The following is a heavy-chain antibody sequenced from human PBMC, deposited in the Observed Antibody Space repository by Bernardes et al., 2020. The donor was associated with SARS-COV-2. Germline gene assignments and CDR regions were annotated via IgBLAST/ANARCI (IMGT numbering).Heavy chain of an antibody. D-gene: IGHD3-3*01. CDR2: IKSKTDGGTT. CDR1: GFTFSNAW. J-gene: IGHJ4*02. Sequence: GGSLRLSCAASGFTFSNAWMNWVRQAPGKGLEWVGRIKSKTDGGTTDYAAPVKGRFTISRDDSKNTLYLQMNSLKTEDTAVYYCTTGFSVRYDFWSGYPGEDYWGQGTLVTVSS. CDR3: TTGFSVRYDFWSGYPGEDY. V-gene: IGHV3-15*07.